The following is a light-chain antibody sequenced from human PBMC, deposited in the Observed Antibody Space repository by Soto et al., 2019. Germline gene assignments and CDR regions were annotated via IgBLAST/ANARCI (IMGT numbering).Light chain of an antibody. Sequence: QSALTQPPSASGSPGQSVAISCSGTSSDVGGYNYVSWYQQHPGKAPKLMIYDVNKRPSGVPDRSSGSKSGNTASLTVSGXXAXXXXDYYCISYAGSNKPAFGGGTKLTVL. J-gene: IGLJ2*01. V-gene: IGLV2-8*01. CDR3: ISYAGSNKPA. CDR1: SSDVGGYNY. CDR2: DVN.